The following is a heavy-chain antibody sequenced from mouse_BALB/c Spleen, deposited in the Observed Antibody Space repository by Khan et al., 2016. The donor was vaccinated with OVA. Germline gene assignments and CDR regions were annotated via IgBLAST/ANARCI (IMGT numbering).Heavy chain of an antibody. Sequence: VQLKESGPGLVAPSQSLSITCTVSGFSLPGYGVIWVRQPPGKGLQWLGMIWGDGNTDYNSALKSRLSIIKDNYKSQVFLIMNSLQTDDTARYYCARVNYDGSNFDFDYWGQGTTLTVSS. D-gene: IGHD1-1*01. CDR3: ARVNYDGSNFDFDY. CDR1: GFSLPGYG. J-gene: IGHJ2*01. CDR2: IWGDGNT. V-gene: IGHV2-6-7*01.